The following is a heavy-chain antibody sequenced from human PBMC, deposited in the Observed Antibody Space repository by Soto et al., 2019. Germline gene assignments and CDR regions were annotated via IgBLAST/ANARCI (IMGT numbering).Heavy chain of an antibody. CDR3: ARGITVVRGVLLDAFDI. J-gene: IGHJ3*02. CDR1: GYTFTGYY. Sequence: ASVKVSCTASGYTFTGYYMHWVRQAPGQGLEWMGWINPNSGGTNYAQKFQGWVTMTRDTSISTAYMELSRLRSDDTAVYYCARGITVVRGVLLDAFDIWGQGTMVTVSS. V-gene: IGHV1-2*04. CDR2: INPNSGGT. D-gene: IGHD3-10*01.